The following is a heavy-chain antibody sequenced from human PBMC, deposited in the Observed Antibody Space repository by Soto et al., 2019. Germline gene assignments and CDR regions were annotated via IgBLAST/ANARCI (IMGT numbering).Heavy chain of an antibody. CDR2: IIPMLGAT. J-gene: IGHJ4*02. Sequence: QVQLVQSGAEVKKPGSSVKVSCQASGGPFSTHAISWVRQAPGQGLEWMGGIIPMLGATHYAQRFQGRVTITADESTSTAYMELISLRSEDTAVYYCAREGGGRDGYNFMDSGGQGSPVTVSS. V-gene: IGHV1-69*01. D-gene: IGHD5-12*01. CDR3: AREGGGRDGYNFMDS. CDR1: GGPFSTHA.